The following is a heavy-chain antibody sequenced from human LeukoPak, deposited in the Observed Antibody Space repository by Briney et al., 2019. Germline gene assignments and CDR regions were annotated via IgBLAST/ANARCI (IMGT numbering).Heavy chain of an antibody. D-gene: IGHD6-19*01. V-gene: IGHV3-7*04. Sequence: GGSLRLSCAASGFTFSSYWMHWVRQAPGKGLEWVANINQDESEKYYVDSVKGRFTISRDNARNSLYLQMNSPRAEDTAVYFCVRAAGALNFWGQGTLVTVSS. J-gene: IGHJ4*02. CDR2: INQDESEK. CDR1: GFTFSSYW. CDR3: VRAAGALNF.